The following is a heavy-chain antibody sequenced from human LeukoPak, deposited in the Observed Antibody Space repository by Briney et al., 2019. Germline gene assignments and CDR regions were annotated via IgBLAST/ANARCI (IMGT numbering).Heavy chain of an antibody. CDR1: GFTFSSYS. J-gene: IGHJ5*02. Sequence: GGSLRLSCAASGFTFSSYSMNWVRQAPGKGLEWVSSISSSSSYIYYADSVKGRFTISRDNAKNSLYLQMNSLRAEDTAVYYCARDYGDYTLWSQWFDPWGQGTLVTVSS. D-gene: IGHD4-17*01. V-gene: IGHV3-21*01. CDR2: ISSSSSYI. CDR3: ARDYGDYTLWSQWFDP.